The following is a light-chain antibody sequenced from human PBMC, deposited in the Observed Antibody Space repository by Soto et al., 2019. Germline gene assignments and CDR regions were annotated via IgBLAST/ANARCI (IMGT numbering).Light chain of an antibody. Sequence: EIVMTQSPATLSVSPGGRATLSCRASQSVSSNLAWYQQKLGQAPRLLIYGASTRATGIPARFSGSGSGTEFTLTISSLQSEDFAVYYCQQYNNWPPWTFGQGTKGEIK. CDR1: QSVSSN. V-gene: IGKV3-15*01. CDR3: QQYNNWPPWT. CDR2: GAS. J-gene: IGKJ1*01.